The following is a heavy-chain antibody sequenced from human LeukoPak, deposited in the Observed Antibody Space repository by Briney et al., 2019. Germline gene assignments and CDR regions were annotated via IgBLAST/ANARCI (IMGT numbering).Heavy chain of an antibody. CDR1: GFTFDDYG. Sequence: GGSLRLSCAASGFTFDDYGMSWVRQAPGKGLEWVSGINWSGGSTGYADSVKGRFTISRDNAKNSLYLQMNSLRAEDTALYYCARGFREYYDFWSGYSLLYFDYWGQGTLVTVSS. V-gene: IGHV3-20*04. CDR3: ARGFREYYDFWSGYSLLYFDY. CDR2: INWSGGST. J-gene: IGHJ4*02. D-gene: IGHD3-3*01.